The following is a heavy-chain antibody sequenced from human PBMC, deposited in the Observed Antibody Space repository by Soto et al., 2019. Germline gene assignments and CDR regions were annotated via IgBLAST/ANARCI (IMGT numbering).Heavy chain of an antibody. J-gene: IGHJ6*03. Sequence: EVQLLESGGGLVQPGGALRVSCAASGFTFSKYAMNWVRQAPGTGLEWVSAVSGSGGSTSYADSVKGRFTISRDNSNNTLYLQMNRLRAEDTAVYYCAKGSRDRDVCSGYSGYYYMDVWGKGTTVTVSS. D-gene: IGHD3-3*01. CDR1: GFTFSKYA. CDR2: VSGSGGST. CDR3: AKGSRDRDVCSGYSGYYYMDV. V-gene: IGHV3-23*01.